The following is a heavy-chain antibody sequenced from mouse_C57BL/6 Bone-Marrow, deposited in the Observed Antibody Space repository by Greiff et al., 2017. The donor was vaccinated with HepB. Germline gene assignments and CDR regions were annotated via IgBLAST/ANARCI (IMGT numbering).Heavy chain of an antibody. CDR3: TRGDTMDY. CDR2: IDPETGGT. Sequence: QVQLKESGAELVRPGASVTLSCKASGYTFTDYEMHWVEQTPVHGLEWIGAIDPETGGTAYNQKFKGKAILTADKSSSTAYMELRSLTSEDSAVYYCTRGDTMDYWGQGTSVTVSS. V-gene: IGHV1-15*01. J-gene: IGHJ4*01. CDR1: GYTFTDYE.